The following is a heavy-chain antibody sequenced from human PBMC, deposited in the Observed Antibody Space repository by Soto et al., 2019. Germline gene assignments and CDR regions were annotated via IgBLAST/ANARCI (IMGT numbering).Heavy chain of an antibody. V-gene: IGHV4-39*01. Sequence: PSETLSLTCTVSDGSISSSSYYWGWIRQPPGKGLEWIGSIYYSGSTYYNPSLKSRVTMSVDTSKNQFSPKLSSVTAADTAVYYCACLDRGFDYWGQGTLVTVSS. CDR3: ACLDRGFDY. CDR1: DGSISSSSYY. D-gene: IGHD3-16*01. J-gene: IGHJ4*02. CDR2: IYYSGST.